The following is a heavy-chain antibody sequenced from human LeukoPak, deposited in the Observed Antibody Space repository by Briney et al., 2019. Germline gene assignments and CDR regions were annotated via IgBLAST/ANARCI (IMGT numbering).Heavy chain of an antibody. V-gene: IGHV3-48*01. D-gene: IGHD2-15*01. J-gene: IGHJ4*02. CDR1: GFTFSSYS. CDR3: ARDHLYCSGGSCYFDY. Sequence: GGSLRLSCAASGFTFSSYSMNWVRQAPGKGLEWVSYISSSSSTIYYADSVKGRFTISRDNAKNSLYLQMNSLRAEDTAVYYRARDHLYCSGGSCYFDYWGQGTLVTVSS. CDR2: ISSSSSTI.